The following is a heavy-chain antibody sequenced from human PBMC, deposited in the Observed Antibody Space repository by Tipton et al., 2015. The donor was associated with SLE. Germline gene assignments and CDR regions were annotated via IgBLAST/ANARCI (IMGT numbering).Heavy chain of an antibody. V-gene: IGHV3-66*01. J-gene: IGHJ6*03. CDR3: AKSRRTSKYYFMDV. CDR2: IYGGGST. CDR1: GFTVSSNH. Sequence: SLRLSCAASGFTVSSNHTSWVRQAPGKGLEWVSVIYGGGSTDYADSVKGRFTISRDNSKKTVDLQMNSLRAEDMAVYYCAKSRRTSKYYFMDVWGKGTTVTVSS.